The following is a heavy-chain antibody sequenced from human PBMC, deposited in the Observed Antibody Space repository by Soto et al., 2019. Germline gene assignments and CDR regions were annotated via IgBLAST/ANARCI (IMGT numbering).Heavy chain of an antibody. J-gene: IGHJ5*02. CDR3: ARVPSTVRGVIDTGVDP. D-gene: IGHD3-10*01. CDR1: GGTFSSYA. Sequence: QVPLVQSGAEVKKPGSSVTVSCKASGGTFSSYAIHWVRQAPGQGLEWMGGIIPMYGPAKYAQRSQGRVTITADESTATADMELTSLTSQDAAGDYGARVPSTVRGVIDTGVDPWGHGTLVTVSA. CDR2: IIPMYGPA. V-gene: IGHV1-69*01.